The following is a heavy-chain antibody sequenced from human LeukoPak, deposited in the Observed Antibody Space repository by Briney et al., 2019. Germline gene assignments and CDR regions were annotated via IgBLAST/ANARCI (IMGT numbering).Heavy chain of an antibody. CDR2: ISGDSVST. CDR3: ARESGKFDY. Sequence: GGSLRLSCVASGLPIADFAMHWVRQAPGKGLEWVSLISGDSVSTFYADSVKGRFSISRDNSKNSLSLEMNSLRTEDTAMYYCARESGKFDYWGRGTLVAVSS. V-gene: IGHV3-43*02. J-gene: IGHJ4*02. CDR1: GLPIADFA.